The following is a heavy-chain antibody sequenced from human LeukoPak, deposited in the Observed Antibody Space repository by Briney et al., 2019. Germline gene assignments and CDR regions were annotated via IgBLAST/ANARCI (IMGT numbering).Heavy chain of an antibody. CDR2: IYYSGST. V-gene: IGHV4-59*08. J-gene: IGHJ1*01. Sequence: SETLSLTCTVSGGSISSYYWSWIRQPPGKGLEWIGYIYYSGSTNYNPYLKSRVTISVDTSKNEFSLKLSSVIAADAAVYYCAIYSIPGAWAEYYHRWARTPWSPSPQ. CDR3: AIYSIPGAWAEYYHR. D-gene: IGHD1-26*01. CDR1: GGSISSYY.